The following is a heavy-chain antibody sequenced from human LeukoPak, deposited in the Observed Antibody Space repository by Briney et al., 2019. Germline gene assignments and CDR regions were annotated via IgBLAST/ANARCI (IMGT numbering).Heavy chain of an antibody. CDR3: ARATYYYDSSGYVGY. CDR2: ISAYNGNT. D-gene: IGHD3-22*01. J-gene: IGHJ4*02. Sequence: ASVKVSCKASGYTFTSYGISWVRQAPGQGLEWMGWISAYNGNTNYAQKLQGRVTMTTDTSTSTAYMELRSLRSDDTAVYYCARATYYYDSSGYVGYRGQGTLVTVSS. V-gene: IGHV1-18*01. CDR1: GYTFTSYG.